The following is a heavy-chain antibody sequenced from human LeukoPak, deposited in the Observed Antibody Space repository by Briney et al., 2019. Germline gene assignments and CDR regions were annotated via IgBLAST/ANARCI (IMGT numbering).Heavy chain of an antibody. CDR3: ARGRGDYFDSSGYFFDY. J-gene: IGHJ4*02. V-gene: IGHV4-4*07. CDR2: IYTSEST. Sequence: SETLSLTCTVSGGSIGSYYWSWIRQPAGKGLEWIGRIYTSESTNYNPSLKSRVTMSVDKSKNQFSLKLTSVTAADTAVYYCARGRGDYFDSSGYFFDYWGQGTLVTVSS. CDR1: GGSIGSYY. D-gene: IGHD3-22*01.